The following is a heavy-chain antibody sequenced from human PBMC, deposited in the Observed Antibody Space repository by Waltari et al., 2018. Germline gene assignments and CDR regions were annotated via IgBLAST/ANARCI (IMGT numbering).Heavy chain of an antibody. J-gene: IGHJ4*02. CDR1: GGTFSSYA. CDR3: ARGNDGSSTRYYFDY. CDR2: IIRILGTA. Sequence: QVQLVQSGAEVKKPGSSVKVSCKASGGTFSSYAISWVRQAPGQGLEWMGGIIRILGTANDAQEFQGRVTITADESTSTAYMELSSLRSEDTAVYYCARGNDGSSTRYYFDYWGQGTLVTVSS. V-gene: IGHV1-69*12. D-gene: IGHD6-6*01.